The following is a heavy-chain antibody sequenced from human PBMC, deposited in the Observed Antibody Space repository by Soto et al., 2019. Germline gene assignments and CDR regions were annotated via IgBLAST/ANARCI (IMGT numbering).Heavy chain of an antibody. D-gene: IGHD2-2*01. J-gene: IGHJ5*02. V-gene: IGHV1-2*02. CDR2: INPNSGGT. Sequence: ASVKVSCKTSGYTFTGYYLHWVRQAPGQGLERMGWINPNSGGTNYAQKFQGRVTMTRDTSISTAYMELSRLRSDDTAVYYCARGDSDCSSTSCLSWFDPWGQGTLVTVSS. CDR1: GYTFTGYY. CDR3: ARGDSDCSSTSCLSWFDP.